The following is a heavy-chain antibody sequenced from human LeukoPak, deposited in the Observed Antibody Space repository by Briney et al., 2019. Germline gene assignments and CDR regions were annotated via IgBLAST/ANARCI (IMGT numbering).Heavy chain of an antibody. CDR3: ARDGGSTVTLDY. D-gene: IGHD4-17*01. CDR1: GFTFSSYE. J-gene: IGHJ4*02. CDR2: INWNGGST. V-gene: IGHV3-20*04. Sequence: GGSLRLSCAASGFTFSSYEMNWVRQAPGKGLEWVSGINWNGGSTGYADSVKGRFTISRDNAKNSLYLQMNSLRAEDTAVYYCARDGGSTVTLDYWGQGTLVTVSS.